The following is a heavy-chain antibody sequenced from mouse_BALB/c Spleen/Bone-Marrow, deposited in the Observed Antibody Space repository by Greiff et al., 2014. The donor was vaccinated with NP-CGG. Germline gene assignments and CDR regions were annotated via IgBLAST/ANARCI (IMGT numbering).Heavy chain of an antibody. D-gene: IGHD2-14*01. CDR1: GFDFSRYW. Sequence: EVQVVESGGGLVQPGGSLKLSCAASGFDFSRYWMSWVRQAPGKGLEWIGEINPDSSTINYTPSLKDKFITSRDNAKNTLYLQMSKVRSEDTALYYCARPRGNYAMDYRGQGTSVTVSS. J-gene: IGHJ4*01. V-gene: IGHV4-1*02. CDR3: ARPRGNYAMDY. CDR2: INPDSSTI.